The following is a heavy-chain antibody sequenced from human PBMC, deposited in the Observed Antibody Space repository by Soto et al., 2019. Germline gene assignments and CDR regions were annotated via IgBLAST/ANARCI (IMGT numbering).Heavy chain of an antibody. D-gene: IGHD4-17*01. CDR2: INHSGRT. J-gene: IGHJ4*02. CDR1: GGSFSGYY. CDR3: ARGWGLYGDYVRFDY. V-gene: IGHV4-34*01. Sequence: QVQLQQWGAGLLKPSETLSLTCAVYGGSFSGYYWSWIRQPPGKGLEWIGEINHSGRTNYTPSLRRRVTISVDTSKSQFSLKLSSVTAADTAVYYCARGWGLYGDYVRFDYWGQGTLVTVSS.